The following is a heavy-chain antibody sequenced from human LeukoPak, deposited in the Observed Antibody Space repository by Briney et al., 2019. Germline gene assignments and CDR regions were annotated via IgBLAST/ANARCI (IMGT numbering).Heavy chain of an antibody. CDR3: ARVMADSSGWIGDYYYMDV. V-gene: IGHV3-7*01. Sequence: PGGSLRLSCAASGFTFSGYWMTWVRQAPGKGLEWVANIKQDGSEKYYVDSVKGRFTISRDNAKNSLYLQMNSLRAEDTAVYYCARVMADSSGWIGDYYYMDVWGKGTTVTVSS. CDR2: IKQDGSEK. D-gene: IGHD6-19*01. CDR1: GFTFSGYW. J-gene: IGHJ6*03.